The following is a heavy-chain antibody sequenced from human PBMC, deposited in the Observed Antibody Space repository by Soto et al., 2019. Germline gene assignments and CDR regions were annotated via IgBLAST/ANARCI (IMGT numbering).Heavy chain of an antibody. J-gene: IGHJ5*02. CDR2: ISGSGGDT. CDR3: AKGGCSGVSCGWFDP. D-gene: IGHD2-15*01. Sequence: EVQLLESGGGLVQPGGSLRLSCAASGFTFSDYAMNWVRQAPGKGLEWVSGISGSGGDTYYADSMNGRFTISRDNSKNTLYLQMSSLRADDTAVYLCAKGGCSGVSCGWFDPWGQGTLVTVSS. V-gene: IGHV3-23*01. CDR1: GFTFSDYA.